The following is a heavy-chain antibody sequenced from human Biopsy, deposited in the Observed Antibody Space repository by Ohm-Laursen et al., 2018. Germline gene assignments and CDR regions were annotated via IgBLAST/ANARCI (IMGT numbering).Heavy chain of an antibody. Sequence: SLRLSCSASGFTFSTYDMHWVRQAPGKGLQWVTLIRYDGSKKYYEDSVRGRFTISRDNSKNTLYLQMNSLRAEDTAVYYCARHHCTNGVCLGVYFDYWGQGTLVTVSS. D-gene: IGHD2-8*01. J-gene: IGHJ4*02. V-gene: IGHV3-33*08. CDR2: IRYDGSKK. CDR3: ARHHCTNGVCLGVYFDY. CDR1: GFTFSTYD.